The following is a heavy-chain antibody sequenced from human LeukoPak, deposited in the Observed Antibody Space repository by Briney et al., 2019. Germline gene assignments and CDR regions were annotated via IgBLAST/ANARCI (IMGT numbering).Heavy chain of an antibody. CDR3: ARCVPGENWFDP. CDR1: GGSISSSSYY. J-gene: IGHJ5*02. CDR2: IYYSGST. V-gene: IGHV4-39*01. Sequence: SETLSLTCTVSGGSISSSSYYWGWIRQPPGKGLEWIGSIYYSGSTYYNPSLKSRVTISVDTSKNQFSLKLSSVTAADTAVYYCARCVPGENWFDPRGQGTLVTVSS. D-gene: IGHD2-2*01.